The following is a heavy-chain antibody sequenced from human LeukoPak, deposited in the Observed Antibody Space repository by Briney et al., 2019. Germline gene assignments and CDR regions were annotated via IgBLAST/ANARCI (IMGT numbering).Heavy chain of an antibody. CDR1: VFTFSSYA. D-gene: IGHD3-3*01. Sequence: PGGSLRLSCAASVFTFSSYAMSWVRQAPGKGLEWVSAISGSGGSTYYADSVKGRFTISRDNSKNTLYLQMNSLRAEDTAVYYCAKKILDFWSGMDVWGKGTTVTVSS. CDR2: ISGSGGST. J-gene: IGHJ6*04. V-gene: IGHV3-23*01. CDR3: AKKILDFWSGMDV.